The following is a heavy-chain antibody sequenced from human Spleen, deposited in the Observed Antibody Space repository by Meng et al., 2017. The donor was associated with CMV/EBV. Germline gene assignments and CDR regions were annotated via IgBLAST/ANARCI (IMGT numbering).Heavy chain of an antibody. Sequence: GESLKISCAASGFTVSSNYMSWVRQAPGKGLEWVSVIYSGGSTYYADSVRGRFTISRDNSKNTLYLQLNSLRAEDTAVYYCAKGGGSNPFDYWGQGTLVTVSS. CDR3: AKGGGSNPFDY. J-gene: IGHJ4*02. CDR1: GFTVSSNY. D-gene: IGHD3-16*01. V-gene: IGHV3-53*01. CDR2: IYSGGST.